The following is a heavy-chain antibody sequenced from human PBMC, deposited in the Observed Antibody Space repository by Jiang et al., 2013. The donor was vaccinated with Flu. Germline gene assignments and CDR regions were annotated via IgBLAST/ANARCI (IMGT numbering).Heavy chain of an antibody. CDR3: ARAEKYSGFELPYFVY. D-gene: IGHD5-12*01. CDR2: IYSSGGT. V-gene: IGHV4-39*07. J-gene: IGHJ4*02. Sequence: GLLKPSETLSLTCTVSGGSISSSDYYWVWIRQPPGKGLEWIGSIYSSGGTYYNPSLKSRVSLSVDTSKNHFSLKLKFVTAADTAVYYCARAEKYSGFELPYFVYWGQGILVTVSS. CDR1: GGSISSSDYY.